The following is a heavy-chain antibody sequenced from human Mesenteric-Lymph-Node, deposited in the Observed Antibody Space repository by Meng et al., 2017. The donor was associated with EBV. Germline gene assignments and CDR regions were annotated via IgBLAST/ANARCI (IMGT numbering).Heavy chain of an antibody. Sequence: VGLVESGGVLVQLGGSLSLSCAASGFSFSSYWMHWVRQTPGKGLMWLARISSDATITNYADSVKGRFTISRDNAKNTLYLQMNSLRVEDTAMYYCARAMVDYWGQGTLVTVSS. D-gene: IGHD2-8*01. V-gene: IGHV3-74*01. J-gene: IGHJ4*02. CDR1: GFSFSSYW. CDR3: ARAMVDY. CDR2: ISSDATIT.